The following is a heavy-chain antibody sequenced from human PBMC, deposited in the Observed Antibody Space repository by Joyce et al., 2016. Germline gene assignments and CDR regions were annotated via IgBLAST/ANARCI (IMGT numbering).Heavy chain of an antibody. V-gene: IGHV3-30*18. CDR1: GFIFSRYG. CDR3: AKDLPVNHYDSSGYLDY. CDR2: VSFDGDYK. D-gene: IGHD3-22*01. J-gene: IGHJ4*02. Sequence: QVQLVESGGGVVQPGRSLRLSCEASGFIFSRYGMHWVRQAPGKGLEWVAVVSFDGDYKYYTESVKRRFTISRDKSKNTVYLQMDSLRAEDSAVYYCAKDLPVNHYDSSGYLDYWGQGTLVIVSS.